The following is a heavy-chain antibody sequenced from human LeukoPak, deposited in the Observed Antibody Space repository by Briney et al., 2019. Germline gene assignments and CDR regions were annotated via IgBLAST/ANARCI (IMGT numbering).Heavy chain of an antibody. CDR1: GFTFSSYA. D-gene: IGHD4-23*01. Sequence: GGSLRLSCAASGFTFSSYAMSWVRQAPGKGLQWVAHIKEDGTEKYYLDSVKGRFTITKDDAKSTLFLQMISLRVEDTALYYCVRAGWELDYWGQGTPVTVSS. J-gene: IGHJ4*02. CDR3: VRAGWELDY. CDR2: IKEDGTEK. V-gene: IGHV3-7*01.